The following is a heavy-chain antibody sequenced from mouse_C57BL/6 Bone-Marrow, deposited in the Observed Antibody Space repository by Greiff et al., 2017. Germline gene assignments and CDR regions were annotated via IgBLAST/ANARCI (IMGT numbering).Heavy chain of an antibody. CDR1: GYTFTEYT. CDR2: FYPGSGSL. CDR3: ARHGIFYYYGSSYVYFDY. D-gene: IGHD1-1*01. Sequence: VQLQQSGAELVKPGASVKLSCKASGYTFTEYTIHWVKQRSGQGLEWIGWFYPGSGSLKYNEKFKDKATLTADKSSSTVYMGLSRLTSEDSAVYFCARHGIFYYYGSSYVYFDYWGQGTTLTVSS. J-gene: IGHJ2*01. V-gene: IGHV1-62-2*01.